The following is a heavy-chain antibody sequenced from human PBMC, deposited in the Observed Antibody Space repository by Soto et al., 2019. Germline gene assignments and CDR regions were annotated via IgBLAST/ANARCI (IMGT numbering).Heavy chain of an antibody. CDR1: GYTFTYYY. Sequence: GASVKVSCKASGYTFTYYYIHWVRQAPGQGLEWMGWINPNSGGTNSAQKFQGWVTMTRDTSISTAYMELSRLRSDDTAVYYCASLGKDTVVTQDYYYGMDVWGQGTTVTVSS. V-gene: IGHV1-2*04. CDR2: INPNSGGT. J-gene: IGHJ6*02. D-gene: IGHD2-21*02. CDR3: ASLGKDTVVTQDYYYGMDV.